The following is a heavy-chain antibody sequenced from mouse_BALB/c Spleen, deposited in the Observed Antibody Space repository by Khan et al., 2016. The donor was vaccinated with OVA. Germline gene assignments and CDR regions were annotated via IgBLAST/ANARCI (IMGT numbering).Heavy chain of an antibody. Sequence: QVQLKQSGAELVRPGSSVKISCKASGYAFSSYWMNWVKQRPGQGLEWIGQIYPGDGDTNYNGKFKGKATLTADKSSSTAYMQLSSLTSEDSAVYFCARGGNYKAMDYWGQGTSVTVSS. CDR1: GYAFSSYW. J-gene: IGHJ4*01. CDR3: ARGGNYKAMDY. D-gene: IGHD2-1*01. V-gene: IGHV1-80*01. CDR2: IYPGDGDT.